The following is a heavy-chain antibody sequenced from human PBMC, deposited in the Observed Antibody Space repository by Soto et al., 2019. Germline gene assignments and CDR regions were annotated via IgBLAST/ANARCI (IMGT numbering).Heavy chain of an antibody. CDR3: ARDRHSSSSGYFEY. CDR1: GFTFSSYS. V-gene: IGHV3-33*01. CDR2: IWYDGNDK. Sequence: GGSLRLSCAASGFTFSSYSMHWVRQAPGKGLEWVAVIWYDGNDKYYADFVKGRFTISRDNAKNTVSLQMNSLRAEDTAVYYCARDRHSSSSGYFEYWGHGTLVTSSS. J-gene: IGHJ4*01. D-gene: IGHD6-6*01.